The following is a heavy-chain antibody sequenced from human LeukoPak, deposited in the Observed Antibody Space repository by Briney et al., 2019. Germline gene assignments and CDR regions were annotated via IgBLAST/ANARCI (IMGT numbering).Heavy chain of an antibody. J-gene: IGHJ5*02. V-gene: IGHV4-34*01. CDR1: GGSFSGYY. CDR3: ARGVMWYSAAAPYNWFDP. CDR2: INHSGST. D-gene: IGHD6-13*01. Sequence: SETLSLTCAVYGGSFSGYYWSWIRQPPGKGLEWLGEINHSGSTNYNPSLKSRVTISVDTSKNQFSLKLSSVTAADTAVYYCARGVMWYSAAAPYNWFDPWGQGTLVTVSS.